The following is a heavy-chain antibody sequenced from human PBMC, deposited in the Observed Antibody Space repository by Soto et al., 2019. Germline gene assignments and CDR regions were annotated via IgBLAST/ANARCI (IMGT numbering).Heavy chain of an antibody. V-gene: IGHV3-23*01. D-gene: IGHD3-3*01. Sequence: GGSLRLSCAAFGFTYSSYAMSWVRQAPGKGLEWVSAISGSGGSTYYADSVKGRFTISRVNSKDTTYPQMNSLRAKDTAVYYCAKDFDDYDYWGGSLDDEYYGMDVWGQGGTVTVSS. J-gene: IGHJ6*02. CDR1: GFTYSSYA. CDR2: ISGSGGST. CDR3: AKDFDDYDYWGGSLDDEYYGMDV.